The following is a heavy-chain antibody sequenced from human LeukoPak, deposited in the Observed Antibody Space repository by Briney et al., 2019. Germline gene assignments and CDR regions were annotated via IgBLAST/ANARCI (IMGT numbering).Heavy chain of an antibody. CDR2: IYPGDSDT. D-gene: IGHD2-2*01. Sequence: GESLKISCKGSGYSFTSYWIGWVRQMPGKGLEWMGIIYPGDSDTRYSPSFQGQVTISADKSISTAYLQWSSLKASDTAMYYCARAKDIVVVPAAVIGNASDIWGQGTMVTVSS. J-gene: IGHJ3*02. CDR1: GYSFTSYW. V-gene: IGHV5-51*01. CDR3: ARAKDIVVVPAAVIGNASDI.